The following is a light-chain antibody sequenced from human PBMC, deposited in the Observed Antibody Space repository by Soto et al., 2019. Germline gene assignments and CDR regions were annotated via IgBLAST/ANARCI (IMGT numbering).Light chain of an antibody. Sequence: QSVLTQPPSVSAAPGQKVTVSCSGSRSNIGNNYVSWYQHLPGTAPKLLIYDNDKRPSGIPDRFSASKSGTSATLDITGLQTGDEADYCCEAWDSNLSGGVFGGGT. CDR2: DND. V-gene: IGLV1-51*01. CDR3: EAWDSNLSGGV. CDR1: RSNIGNNY. J-gene: IGLJ2*01.